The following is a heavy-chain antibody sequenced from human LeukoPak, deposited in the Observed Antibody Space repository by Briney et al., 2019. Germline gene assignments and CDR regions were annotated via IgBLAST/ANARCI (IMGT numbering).Heavy chain of an antibody. CDR2: IRSKAYGGTT. J-gene: IGHJ4*02. V-gene: IGHV3-49*04. D-gene: IGHD3-10*01. CDR3: TLIYGSGSRTGDFDY. Sequence: GGSLRLSCTASGFTFGDYAMSWVRQAPGKGLERVGFIRSKAYGGTTEYAASVKGRFTISRDDSKSIAYLQMNSLKTEDTAVYYCTLIYGSGSRTGDFDYWGQGTLVTVSS. CDR1: GFTFGDYA.